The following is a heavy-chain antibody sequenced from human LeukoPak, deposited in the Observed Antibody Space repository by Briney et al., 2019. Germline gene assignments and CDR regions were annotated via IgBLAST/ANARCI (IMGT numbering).Heavy chain of an antibody. D-gene: IGHD3-16*01. CDR3: ARVGVEGYDIIDY. CDR1: GFTFSSYS. Sequence: GGSLRLSCAASGFTFSSYSMNWVRQAPGKGLEWVSSISSSSSYIYYADSVKGRFTISRDNAKNSLYLQMNSLRAEDTAVYYCARVGVEGYDIIDYWGQGTLVTVSS. J-gene: IGHJ4*02. CDR2: ISSSSSYI. V-gene: IGHV3-21*04.